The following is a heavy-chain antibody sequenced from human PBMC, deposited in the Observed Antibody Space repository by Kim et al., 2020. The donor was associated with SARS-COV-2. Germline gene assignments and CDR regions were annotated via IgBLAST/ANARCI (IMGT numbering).Heavy chain of an antibody. V-gene: IGHV3-30*04. J-gene: IGHJ3*02. Sequence: GGSLRLSCAASGFTFSSYAMHWVRQAPGKGLEWVAVISYDGNNKYYADSVKGRFTISRDNSKNTLYLQMNSLRAEDTAVYYCARDPDCGGDCYFYAFDIWGQGTMVTVSS. D-gene: IGHD2-21*02. CDR1: GFTFSSYA. CDR2: ISYDGNNK. CDR3: ARDPDCGGDCYFYAFDI.